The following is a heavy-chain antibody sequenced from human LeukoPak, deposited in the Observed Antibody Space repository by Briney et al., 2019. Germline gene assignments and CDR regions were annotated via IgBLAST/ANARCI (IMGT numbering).Heavy chain of an antibody. D-gene: IGHD4-17*01. CDR3: ARGDDYGDQSIVY. V-gene: IGHV3-48*03. CDR1: GFGLRGFE. CDR2: ISTVGRTT. Sequence: GGSLGPSCPALGFGLRGFELTWVGQAPGRGLGWISYISTVGRTTYYGSSVKGRFTTSRDNAKNSVFLQMDSLRVEDTAVYYCARGDDYGDQSIVYWGQGILVTVSS. J-gene: IGHJ4*02.